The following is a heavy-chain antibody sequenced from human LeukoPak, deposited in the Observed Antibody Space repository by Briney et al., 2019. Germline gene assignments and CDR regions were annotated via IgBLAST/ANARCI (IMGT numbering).Heavy chain of an antibody. CDR3: AREPRWAVPAAIDWFDP. CDR2: IYTSGGT. V-gene: IGHV4-4*07. CDR1: GGSISSYY. J-gene: IGHJ5*02. D-gene: IGHD2-2*02. Sequence: SETLSLTCTVSGGSISSYYWSWIRQPAGKGLEWIGRIYTSGGTNYNPSLKSRVTMSVDTSKNQFSLKLSSVTAADTAVYYCAREPRWAVPAAIDWFDPWGQGTLVTVSS.